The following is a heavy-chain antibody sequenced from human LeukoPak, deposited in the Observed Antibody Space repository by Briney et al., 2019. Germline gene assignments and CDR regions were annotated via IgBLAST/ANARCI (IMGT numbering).Heavy chain of an antibody. CDR1: GGSISSSSYY. D-gene: IGHD6-19*01. Sequence: KPSETLSLTCTVSGGSISSSSYYWGWIRQPPGKGLEWIGGIYYRGNTYYNPSLKSRVTISVDTSKNQFSLKLSSVTAADTAVYYCASAYSSGWTDASDIWGQGTMVTVSS. V-gene: IGHV4-39*01. CDR2: IYYRGNT. J-gene: IGHJ3*02. CDR3: ASAYSSGWTDASDI.